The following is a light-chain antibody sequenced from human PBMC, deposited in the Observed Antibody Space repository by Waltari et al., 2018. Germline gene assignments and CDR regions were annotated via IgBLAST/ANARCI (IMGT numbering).Light chain of an antibody. CDR2: EVS. CDR1: DSDVGAYDF. Sequence: SVSGSPGQSITISCSGTDSDVGAYDFVSWYQQHPGKAPHLIIYEVSNRPSGISNRFSASKSGNTASLTISGLQAEDEADYDCSSYTTSSAPGVFGTGTRVTVL. J-gene: IGLJ1*01. CDR3: SSYTTSSAPGV. V-gene: IGLV2-14*01.